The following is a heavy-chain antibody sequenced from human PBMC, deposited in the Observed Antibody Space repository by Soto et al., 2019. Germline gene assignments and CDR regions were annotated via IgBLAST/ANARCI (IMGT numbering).Heavy chain of an antibody. Sequence: SVKVSCKASGGTFTSYGISWVRQAPGQGLEWMGWISPIIGTANYAQKFQGRVTMTADESTSTAYMELSSLRSEDTAVYYCARDRHLVVVNAVGDAFDIW. CDR3: ARDRHLVVVNAVGDAFDI. CDR2: ISPIIGTA. CDR1: GGTFTSYG. J-gene: IGHJ3*02. D-gene: IGHD2-21*01. V-gene: IGHV1-69*13.